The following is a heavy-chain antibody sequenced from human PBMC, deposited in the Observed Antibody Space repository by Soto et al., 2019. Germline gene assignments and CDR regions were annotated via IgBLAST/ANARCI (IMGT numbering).Heavy chain of an antibody. Sequence: QITLKESGPTLVKPTQTLTLTCTFSGFSLTTPGVSVGWIRQPPGKALEWLGLLSWDDDKRYSPALTTRLTFXXDAAKSHSVLTLTIVDPVDTATYYCARNSSSAVAGTFYFDYWGQGTLVTVSS. J-gene: IGHJ4*02. D-gene: IGHD6-19*01. CDR2: LSWDDDK. CDR1: GFSLTTPGVS. CDR3: ARNSSSAVAGTFYFDY. V-gene: IGHV2-5*02.